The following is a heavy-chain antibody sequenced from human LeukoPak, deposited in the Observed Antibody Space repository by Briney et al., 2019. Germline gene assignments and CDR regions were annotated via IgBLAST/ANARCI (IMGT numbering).Heavy chain of an antibody. CDR1: GFSFSGSA. CDR2: MRSKANNYAT. D-gene: IGHD6-13*01. J-gene: IGHJ5*02. CDR3: TSQAGYSSSWET. V-gene: IGHV3-73*01. Sequence: GGSLRLSCAASGFSFSGSAMHWVRQTPGKGLEWVGRMRSKANNYATHYASSVYGRFTISRDDSANTRYLEMNSLKTEDTAVYYCTSQAGYSSSWETWGQGTLVTVSS.